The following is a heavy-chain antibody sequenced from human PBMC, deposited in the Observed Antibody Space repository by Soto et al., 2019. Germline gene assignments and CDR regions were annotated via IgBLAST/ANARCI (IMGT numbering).Heavy chain of an antibody. V-gene: IGHV3-23*01. Sequence: EVQLLESGGGLVQPGGSLRLSCAASGFTFSNYAMSWVRQAPGKGLEWVSATSGSGGSTYYADSVKGRFTISRDNSKNTLYMKMNSLRAEDTAIYYCAKDRDLGQWLVLDYWGQGTLVTVSS. CDR3: AKDRDLGQWLVLDY. J-gene: IGHJ4*02. CDR2: TSGSGGST. D-gene: IGHD6-19*01. CDR1: GFTFSNYA.